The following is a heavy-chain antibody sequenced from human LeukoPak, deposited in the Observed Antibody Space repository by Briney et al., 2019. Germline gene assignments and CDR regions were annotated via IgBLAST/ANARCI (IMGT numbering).Heavy chain of an antibody. CDR2: ISAYNGNT. CDR1: GYTFTSYG. D-gene: IGHD3-22*01. CDR3: ARVDRDQPYDSSGSPYRGWVWFDP. J-gene: IGHJ5*02. Sequence: ASVKVSCKASGYTFTSYGISWVRQAPGQGLEWMGWISAYNGNTNYAQKLQGRVTMTTDTSTSTAYMELRSLRSDDTAVYYCARVDRDQPYDSSGSPYRGWVWFDPWGQGTLVTVSS. V-gene: IGHV1-18*01.